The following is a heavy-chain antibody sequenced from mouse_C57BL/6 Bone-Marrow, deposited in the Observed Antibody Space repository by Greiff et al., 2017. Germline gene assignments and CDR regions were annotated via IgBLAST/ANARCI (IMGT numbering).Heavy chain of an antibody. J-gene: IGHJ3*01. CDR3: ARQVYYGNVRFAY. CDR1: GYTFTSYG. Sequence: QVQLQQSGAELARPGASVKLSCKASGYTFTSYGISWVKQRTGQGLEWIGEIYPRSGNTYYNEKFKGKATLTADKSSSTAYMELRSLTSEDSAVYFCARQVYYGNVRFAYWGQGTLVTVSA. D-gene: IGHD2-1*01. V-gene: IGHV1-81*01. CDR2: IYPRSGNT.